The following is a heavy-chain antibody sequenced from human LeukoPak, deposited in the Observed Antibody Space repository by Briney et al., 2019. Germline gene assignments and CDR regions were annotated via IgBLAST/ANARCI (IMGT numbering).Heavy chain of an antibody. J-gene: IGHJ4*02. CDR3: ARADQGPLDY. V-gene: IGHV3-21*01. D-gene: IGHD2-2*01. CDR2: ISSSSDYI. CDR1: GFTFSNYA. Sequence: GGSLRLSCAASGFTFSNYAMHWVRQAPGKGLEWVSSISSSSDYIYYADSVKGRFTISRDNARNTVYLHMNSLRAEDTAVFYCARADQGPLDYWGQGTLVTVSS.